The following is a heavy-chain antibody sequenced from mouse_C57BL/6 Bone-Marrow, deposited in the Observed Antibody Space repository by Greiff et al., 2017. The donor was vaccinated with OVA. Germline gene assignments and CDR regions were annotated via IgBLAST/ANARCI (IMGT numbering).Heavy chain of an antibody. CDR1: GYTFTSYW. CDR3: ARQLRLRCYYAMDY. CDR2: IHPNSGST. V-gene: IGHV1-64*01. D-gene: IGHD3-2*02. J-gene: IGHJ4*01. Sequence: QVQLKQPGAELVKPGASVKLSCKASGYTFTSYWMHWVKQRPGQGLEWIGMIHPNSGSTNYNEKFKSKATLTVDKSSSTAYMQLSSLTSEDSAVYYCARQLRLRCYYAMDYWGQGTSVTVSS.